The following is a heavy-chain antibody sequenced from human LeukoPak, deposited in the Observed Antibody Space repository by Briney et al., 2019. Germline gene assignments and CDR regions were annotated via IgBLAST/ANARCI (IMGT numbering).Heavy chain of an antibody. Sequence: SETLSLTCTVSGGSLTSTGYYWGWIRQPPGKGLEWIGHIYYSGSTNYNPSLKSRVTISVDTSKNQFSLKLSSVTAADTAVYHCAREAMYSYGNNFDYWGQGTLVTVSS. CDR3: AREAMYSYGNNFDY. V-gene: IGHV4-61*08. D-gene: IGHD5-18*01. J-gene: IGHJ4*02. CDR2: IYYSGST. CDR1: GGSLTSTGYY.